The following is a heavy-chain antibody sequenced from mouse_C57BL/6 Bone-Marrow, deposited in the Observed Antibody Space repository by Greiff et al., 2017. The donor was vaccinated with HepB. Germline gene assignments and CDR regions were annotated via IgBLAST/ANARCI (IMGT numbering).Heavy chain of an antibody. V-gene: IGHV3-6*01. D-gene: IGHD2-3*01. J-gene: IGHJ2*01. CDR2: ISYDGSN. CDR3: AREGGDDGYAFDY. CDR1: GYSITSGYY. Sequence: EVQVVESGPGLVKPSQSLSLTCSVTGYSITSGYYWNWIRQFPGNKLEWMGYISYDGSNNYNPSLKNRISITRDTSKNQFFLKLNSVTTEDTATYYCAREGGDDGYAFDYWGQGTTLTVSS.